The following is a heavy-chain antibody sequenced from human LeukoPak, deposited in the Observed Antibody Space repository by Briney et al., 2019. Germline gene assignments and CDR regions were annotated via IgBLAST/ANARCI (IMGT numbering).Heavy chain of an antibody. CDR3: ARESSSVVPADY. D-gene: IGHD6-25*01. CDR1: GGSLSSGGFY. J-gene: IGHJ4*02. V-gene: IGHV4-30-2*01. Sequence: SETLSLTCTVSGGSLSSGGFYWSWIRQPPGKGLEWIGYIYHSGSTYYNPTLKSRVTISVDRSKNQFSLKLSSVTAADTAVYYCARESSSVVPADYWGQGTLVTVSS. CDR2: IYHSGST.